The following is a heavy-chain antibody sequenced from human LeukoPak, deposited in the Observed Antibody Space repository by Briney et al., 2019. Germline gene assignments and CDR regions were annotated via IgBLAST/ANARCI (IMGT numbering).Heavy chain of an antibody. Sequence: SGTLSLTCTVSGGSISSYYWSWIRQPPGKGLEWMGNIYYSGSNDYNPSLKSRGTISLDTSKNQFSLKLSLVTAADTAVYYYARDPSYATTTCDAFDIWGQGTMVTVSS. D-gene: IGHD1-26*01. V-gene: IGHV4-59*12. CDR2: IYYSGSN. J-gene: IGHJ3*02. CDR1: GGSISSYY. CDR3: ARDPSYATTTCDAFDI.